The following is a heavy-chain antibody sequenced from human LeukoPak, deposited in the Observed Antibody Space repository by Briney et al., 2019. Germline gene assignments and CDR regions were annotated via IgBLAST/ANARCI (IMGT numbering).Heavy chain of an antibody. Sequence: GGSLRLSCAASGFTFSSYTMSWVRQASGKGLEWVSAISDSGGSTYYADSVRGRFTISRDNSKNTLYLQMNSLRAEDTAVYYCAKDGDFVVVTATPFDYWGQGTLVTVSS. V-gene: IGHV3-23*01. CDR2: ISDSGGST. D-gene: IGHD2-21*02. CDR3: AKDGDFVVVTATPFDY. CDR1: GFTFSSYT. J-gene: IGHJ4*02.